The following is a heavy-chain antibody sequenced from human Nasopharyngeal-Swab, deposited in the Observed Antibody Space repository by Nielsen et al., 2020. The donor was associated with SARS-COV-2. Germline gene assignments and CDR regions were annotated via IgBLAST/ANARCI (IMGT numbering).Heavy chain of an antibody. J-gene: IGHJ5*02. CDR3: AKGRSISAAGSAWYDH. V-gene: IGHV3-23*01. Sequence: GGSLRLSCAGSGFTFNDYAMTWVRQAPGKGLEWVSSITGSGSTIYYADSARGRFVISRDNANNMVFLQMNDLRAEDTAVYYCAKGRSISAAGSAWYDHWGQGTLVTVSS. CDR1: GFTFNDYA. D-gene: IGHD6-13*01. CDR2: ITGSGSTI.